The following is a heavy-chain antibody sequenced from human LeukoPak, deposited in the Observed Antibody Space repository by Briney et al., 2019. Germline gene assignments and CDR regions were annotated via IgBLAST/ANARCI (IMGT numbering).Heavy chain of an antibody. CDR2: IYYSGST. CDR3: ARESKDFWSGSKYGMDV. V-gene: IGHV4-59*01. D-gene: IGHD3-3*01. J-gene: IGHJ6*02. CDR1: GGSISSYY. Sequence: SETLSLTCTVSGGSISSYYWRWIRQPPGKGLEWIGYIYYSGSTNYNPSLKSRVTISVDTSKNQFSLKLSSVTAADTAVYYCARESKDFWSGSKYGMDVWGQGTTVTVSS.